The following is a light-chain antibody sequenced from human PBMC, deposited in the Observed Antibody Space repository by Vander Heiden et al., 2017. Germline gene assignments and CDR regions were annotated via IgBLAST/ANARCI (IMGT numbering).Light chain of an antibody. CDR1: SSDVGSYNL. V-gene: IGLV2-23*02. J-gene: IGLJ1*01. CDR3: CSYAGSSTFFV. Sequence: QSALTQPASVSGSPGQSITISCTGTSSDVGSYNLVSWYQQQPGKAPKLMIYEVNKRPSGVSNRFSDSKSGNTASLTISGLQAEDEADYYCCSYAGSSTFFVFGTGTKVTVL. CDR2: EVN.